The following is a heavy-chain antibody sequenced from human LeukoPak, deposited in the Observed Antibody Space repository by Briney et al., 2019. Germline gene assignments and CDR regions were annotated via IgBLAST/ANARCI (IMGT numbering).Heavy chain of an antibody. CDR3: ARVSRSGSSWYWFDP. D-gene: IGHD6-13*01. Sequence: PGGSLRLSCAAPGFTFSSYSMTWVRQAPGKGLEWVSSISSSSSYIYYADSVKGRFTISRDNAKNSLYLQMNSLRAEDTAVYYCARVSRSGSSWYWFDPWGQGTLVTVSS. V-gene: IGHV3-21*01. CDR2: ISSSSSYI. J-gene: IGHJ5*02. CDR1: GFTFSSYS.